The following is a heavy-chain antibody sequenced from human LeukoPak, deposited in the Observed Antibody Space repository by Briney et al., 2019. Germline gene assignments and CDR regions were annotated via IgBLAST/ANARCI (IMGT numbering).Heavy chain of an antibody. CDR2: ISSSSSYI. CDR1: GFKFSSYS. J-gene: IGHJ4*02. Sequence: PGGSLRLSCAASGFKFSSYSMKWVRQAPGKGLEWVSFISSSSSYIYYADSLKGRFTISRDNAKNSLYLQMNSLRAEDTAVYYCARGIMFPYYFDYWGQGTLVTVSS. D-gene: IGHD3-16*01. V-gene: IGHV3-21*01. CDR3: ARGIMFPYYFDY.